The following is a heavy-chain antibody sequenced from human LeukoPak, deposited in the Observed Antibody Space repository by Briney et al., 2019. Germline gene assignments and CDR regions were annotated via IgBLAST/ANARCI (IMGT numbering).Heavy chain of an antibody. CDR1: GGSISSYY. Sequence: SETLSLTCTVSGGSISSYYWSWLRQPAGKGLEWIGRIYTGGSTNYNPSLKSRVTISVDTSKNQFSLKLTSVTAADTAVYYCARSGGWKSSTDIWGQGTMVTVSS. CDR3: ARSGGWKSSTDI. J-gene: IGHJ3*02. D-gene: IGHD6-13*01. V-gene: IGHV4-4*07. CDR2: IYTGGST.